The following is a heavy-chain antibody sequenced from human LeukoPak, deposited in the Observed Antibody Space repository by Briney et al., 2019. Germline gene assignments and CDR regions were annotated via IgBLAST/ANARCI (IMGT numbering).Heavy chain of an antibody. V-gene: IGHV3-21*01. Sequence: GGSLRLSCAASVFPFYIYSMKCVRQAPGKGLEWVSSISSSSSYIYCADSVKGRFTISRDNAKISLYLQMNSLRAVDTAVYHCARGGYGVYFYYGMDVWGQGTTVTVSS. CDR2: ISSSSSYI. CDR3: ARGGYGVYFYYGMDV. J-gene: IGHJ6*02. CDR1: VFPFYIYS. D-gene: IGHD5-18*01.